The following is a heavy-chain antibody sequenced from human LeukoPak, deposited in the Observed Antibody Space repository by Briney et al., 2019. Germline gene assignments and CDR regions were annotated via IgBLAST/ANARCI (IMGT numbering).Heavy chain of an antibody. D-gene: IGHD4-23*01. V-gene: IGHV4-39*02. Sequence: SETLSLTCTVSGGSIGSSSYYWGWIRQPPGKGLEWIGSIYYSGSTYYNPSLKSRVTISVDTSKNQFSLKLSSVTAADTAVYYCARDLLNEGNHLDYWGQGTLVTVSS. CDR1: GGSIGSSSYY. CDR3: ARDLLNEGNHLDY. J-gene: IGHJ4*02. CDR2: IYYSGST.